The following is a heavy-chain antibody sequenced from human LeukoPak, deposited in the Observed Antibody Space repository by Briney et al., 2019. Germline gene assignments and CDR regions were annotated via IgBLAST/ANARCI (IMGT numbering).Heavy chain of an antibody. V-gene: IGHV3-66*01. D-gene: IGHD3-10*01. CDR2: IHRDGST. J-gene: IGHJ4*02. CDR1: GFTVSTNY. Sequence: GGSLRLSCAVSGFTVSTNYMSWVRQAPGKGLEWVSIIHRDGSTYYADSVKGRFTVSRDNSKNTLYIRMNSLRAEDTGVYYCARDGEHVLAHDYWGQGTLVTVSS. CDR3: ARDGEHVLAHDY.